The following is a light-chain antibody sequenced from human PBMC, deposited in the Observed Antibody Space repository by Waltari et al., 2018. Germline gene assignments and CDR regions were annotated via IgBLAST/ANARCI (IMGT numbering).Light chain of an antibody. CDR2: YDS. V-gene: IGLV3-21*01. CDR1: DIGSKS. J-gene: IGLJ2*01. CDR3: QVWDSYGDHLVV. Sequence: SFVLTQPPSVSVAPGKTARITCGGNDIGSKSVNWYQQKPGQAPLLVIYYDSERPSGIPERCSGSNSGNTATLTISRVEAGDEADYYCQVWDSYGDHLVVFGGGTNLSVV.